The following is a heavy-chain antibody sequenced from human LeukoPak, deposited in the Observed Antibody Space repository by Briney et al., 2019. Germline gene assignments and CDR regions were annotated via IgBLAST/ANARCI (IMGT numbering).Heavy chain of an antibody. V-gene: IGHV1-69*04. J-gene: IGHJ6*02. CDR3: ARIQAVGVPVAIDAYYSYGMDV. D-gene: IGHD2-2*02. Sequence: SVKVSCKASGGSFSRNAISWVRQAPGQGLEWMGRFIPILGIATYAQKFQGRVTITADRSTSTAYMELSSLRSEDTAVYYCARIQAVGVPVAIDAYYSYGMDVWGQGTAATVSS. CDR2: FIPILGIA. CDR1: GGSFSRNA.